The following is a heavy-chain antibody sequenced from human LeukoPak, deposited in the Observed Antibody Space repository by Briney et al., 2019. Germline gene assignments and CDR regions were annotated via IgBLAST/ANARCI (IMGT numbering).Heavy chain of an antibody. CDR2: ISGSGDRI. CDR1: GFTFSKYA. D-gene: IGHD3-10*01. V-gene: IGHV3-23*01. CDR3: AKDEGPYYGSGGLAS. Sequence: GGSLRLSCAASGFTFSKYAMSWVRQTPGKGLEWVSAISGSGDRIQYADSVKGRFTISRDNSMSTLFLQMSSLRPEDTAIYYCAKDEGPYYGSGGLASWGQGTLVTVSS. J-gene: IGHJ4*02.